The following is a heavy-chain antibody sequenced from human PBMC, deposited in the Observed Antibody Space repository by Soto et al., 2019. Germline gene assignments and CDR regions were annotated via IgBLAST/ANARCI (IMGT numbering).Heavy chain of an antibody. CDR3: TRVLGHSYYSDSYGFTPDY. CDR1: GYGISTSSY. V-gene: IGHV4-38-2*01. D-gene: IGHD5-18*01. CDR2: INHRGNS. Sequence: SETLSLPCVVSGYGISTSSYWGCVRQPPGKGLEWIGAINHRGNSYYNSSLKSRVTMSVDTSSNQFSLSLTSVTAADTAIYYCTRVLGHSYYSDSYGFTPDYGVPVSLVPDS. J-gene: IGHJ4*02.